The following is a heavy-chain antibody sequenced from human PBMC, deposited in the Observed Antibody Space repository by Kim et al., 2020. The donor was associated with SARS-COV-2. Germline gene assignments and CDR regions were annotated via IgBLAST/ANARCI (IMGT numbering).Heavy chain of an antibody. CDR3: ASDSSGYLI. Sequence: ASVKVSCKASGYTFTNYYMHWVRQAPGQGLEWMGVINPSGDSKSYPQNFQGRVTMTRDTSTSTVYMELSSLRSEDTAVYYCASDSSGYLIWGQGTMVTVSS. CDR1: GYTFTNYY. D-gene: IGHD3-22*01. V-gene: IGHV1-46*01. CDR2: INPSGDSK. J-gene: IGHJ3*02.